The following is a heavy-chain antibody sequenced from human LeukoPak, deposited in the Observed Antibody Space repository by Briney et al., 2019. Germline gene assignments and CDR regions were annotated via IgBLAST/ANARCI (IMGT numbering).Heavy chain of an antibody. CDR1: DGSFSGYY. J-gene: IGHJ5*02. Sequence: PSETLSLTCAVYDGSFSGYYWSWIRQPPGKGLEWIGEINHSGSTNYNPSLKSRVTISVDTSKNQFSLKLSSVTAADTAVYYCARARITMVRGVRRWFDPWGQGTLVTVSS. CDR2: INHSGST. V-gene: IGHV4-34*01. CDR3: ARARITMVRGVRRWFDP. D-gene: IGHD3-10*01.